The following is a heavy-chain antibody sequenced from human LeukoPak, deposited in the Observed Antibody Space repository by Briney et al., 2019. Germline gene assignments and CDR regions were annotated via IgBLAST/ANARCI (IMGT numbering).Heavy chain of an antibody. CDR1: GFTFNNYA. Sequence: GGSLRLSCAASGFTFNNYAMSWVRQAPGKGLDWVSAISASGGTTYYADSVKGRFTISRDNSENTLFLQMNSLRAEDTAVYYCAKEPREYCSSTSCPNWFDSWGQGTLVTDSS. D-gene: IGHD2-2*01. J-gene: IGHJ5*01. V-gene: IGHV3-23*01. CDR2: ISASGGTT. CDR3: AKEPREYCSSTSCPNWFDS.